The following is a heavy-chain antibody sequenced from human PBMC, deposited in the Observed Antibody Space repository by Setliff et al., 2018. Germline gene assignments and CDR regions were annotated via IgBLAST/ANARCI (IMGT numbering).Heavy chain of an antibody. J-gene: IGHJ4*02. CDR2: IYPGDFDT. CDR1: GYSFTSYW. Sequence: GESLTISCKGSGYSFTSYWIGWVRQMPGKGLEWMGIIYPGDFDTRYSPSFQGQVTISADKSISTAYLQWSSLKASDTAMYYCARRPGYSSGPFDYWGQGTLVTVSS. D-gene: IGHD6-19*01. CDR3: ARRPGYSSGPFDY. V-gene: IGHV5-51*01.